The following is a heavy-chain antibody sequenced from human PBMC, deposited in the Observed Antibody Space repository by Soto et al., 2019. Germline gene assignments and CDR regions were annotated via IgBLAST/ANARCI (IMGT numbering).Heavy chain of an antibody. CDR2: TYSGGST. V-gene: IGHV3-53*01. CDR3: ARGPHYSNLDY. J-gene: IGHJ4*02. D-gene: IGHD4-4*01. Sequence: PVGSLRHSCTDSGLPFNSYWMSWVRQAPGKGLEWVSVTYSGGSTYYADSVKGRFTISRDNSKNTLYLQMNSLRAEDTAVYYCARGPHYSNLDYWGQGTLVTVSS. CDR1: GLPFNSYW.